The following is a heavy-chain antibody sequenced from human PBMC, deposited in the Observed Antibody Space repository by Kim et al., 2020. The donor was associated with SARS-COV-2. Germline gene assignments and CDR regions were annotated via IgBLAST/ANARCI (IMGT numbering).Heavy chain of an antibody. Sequence: SLKSRVTISVDTSKNQFSLKLSSVTAADTAVYYCAREGAWAVAGRRCFDYWGQGTLVTVSS. CDR3: AREGAWAVAGRRCFDY. J-gene: IGHJ4*02. D-gene: IGHD6-19*01. V-gene: IGHV4-34*01.